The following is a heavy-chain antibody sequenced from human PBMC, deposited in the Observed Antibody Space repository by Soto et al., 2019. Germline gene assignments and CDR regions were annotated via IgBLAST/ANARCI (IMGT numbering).Heavy chain of an antibody. J-gene: IGHJ3*01. V-gene: IGHV3-23*01. CDR3: ARSLPGTYGAFDL. CDR2: ISGDGSST. CDR1: GFTFSSYA. Sequence: GGSLRLSCAASGFTFSSYAMSWVRQAPGKGLQWVSGISGDGSSTNYADSVKGRFTISRDNAKNTVYLQIDSLRAEDTAVYYCARSLPGTYGAFDLWGQGTMVTVSS. D-gene: IGHD1-7*01.